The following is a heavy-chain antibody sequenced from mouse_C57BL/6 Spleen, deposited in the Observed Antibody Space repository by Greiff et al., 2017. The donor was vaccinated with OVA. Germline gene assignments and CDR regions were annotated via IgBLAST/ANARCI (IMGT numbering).Heavy chain of an antibody. CDR3: ARNSLPENYYAMDY. CDR2: LWSGGST. V-gene: IGHV2-2*01. J-gene: IGHJ4*01. Sequence: QVQLQQSGPGLVQPSQSLSIPCTVSGFSLTSYGVHWVRQSPGKGLEWLGVLWSGGSTDYNAAFISRLSISKDNSKSQVFFKMNSLQADDTAIYYCARNSLPENYYAMDYWGQGTSVTVSS. D-gene: IGHD5-5*01. CDR1: GFSLTSYG.